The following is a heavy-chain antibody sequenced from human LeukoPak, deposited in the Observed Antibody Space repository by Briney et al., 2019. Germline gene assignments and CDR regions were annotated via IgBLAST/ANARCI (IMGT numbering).Heavy chain of an antibody. V-gene: IGHV4-31*03. CDR2: IYYSGST. D-gene: IGHD3-10*01. CDR3: ARGMGFWDQRGAFDI. J-gene: IGHJ3*02. CDR1: GGSISSGGYY. Sequence: SQTLSLTCTVSGGSISSGGYYWSWIRQPPGKGLEWIGYIYYSGSTYYNPSLKSRVTISVDTSKNQFSLKLSSVTAADTAVYYCARGMGFWDQRGAFDIWGQGTMVTVSS.